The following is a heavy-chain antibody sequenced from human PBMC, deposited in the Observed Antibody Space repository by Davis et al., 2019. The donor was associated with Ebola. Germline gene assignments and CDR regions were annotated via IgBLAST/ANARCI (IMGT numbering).Heavy chain of an antibody. D-gene: IGHD3-22*01. CDR3: ARFSGFYPYYFDY. CDR2: ISSSSSYI. V-gene: IGHV3-21*01. J-gene: IGHJ4*02. CDR1: GFTFSIYS. Sequence: GGSLRLSCAASGFTFSIYSMNWVRQAPGKGLEWVSSISSSSSYINYADSVKGRFTISRDNAKNSLYLQLNSLRAEDTAVYYCARFSGFYPYYFDYWGQGTLVTVSS.